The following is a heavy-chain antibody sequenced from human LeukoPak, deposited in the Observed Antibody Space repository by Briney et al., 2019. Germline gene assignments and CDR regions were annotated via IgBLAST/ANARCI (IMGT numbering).Heavy chain of an antibody. CDR2: ISYDGSNK. Sequence: GGSLRLSCAASGFTFSSYGMHWVRQAPGKGLEWVAVISYDGSNKYYADSVKGRFTISRDNSKNTLYLQMNSLRAEDTAVYYCAKISRWGSRDLWVAATYYFDYWGQGTLVTVSS. CDR3: AKISRWGSRDLWVAATYYFDY. J-gene: IGHJ4*02. V-gene: IGHV3-30*18. D-gene: IGHD2-15*01. CDR1: GFTFSSYG.